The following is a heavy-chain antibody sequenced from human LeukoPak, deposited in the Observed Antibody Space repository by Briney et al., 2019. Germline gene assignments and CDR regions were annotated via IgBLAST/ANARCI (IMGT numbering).Heavy chain of an antibody. CDR2: IYYSGST. D-gene: IGHD2-2*01. V-gene: IGHV4-59*01. CDR3: ARGDIVVVPGGFDP. Sequence: SETLSLTCTVSGGSISSYYWSWIRQPPGKGLEWIGYIYYSGSTNYNPSLKSRVTISVDTSKNQFSLKLSSVTAADTAAYYCARGDIVVVPGGFDPWGQGTLVTVSS. J-gene: IGHJ5*02. CDR1: GGSISSYY.